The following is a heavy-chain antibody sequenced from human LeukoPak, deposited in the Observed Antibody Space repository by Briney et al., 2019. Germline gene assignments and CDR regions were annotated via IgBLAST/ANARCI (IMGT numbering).Heavy chain of an antibody. CDR3: AKDWYYYDSSGFI. D-gene: IGHD3-22*01. J-gene: IGHJ4*02. CDR2: IRYDGSNK. CDR1: RFTFSSYG. V-gene: IGHV3-30*02. Sequence: GGSLRLSCAASRFTFSSYGMHWVRQAPGKGLEWVAFIRYDGSNKYYADSVKGRFTISRDSSKNTLYLQMNSLRAEDTAVYYCAKDWYYYDSSGFIWGQGTLVTVSS.